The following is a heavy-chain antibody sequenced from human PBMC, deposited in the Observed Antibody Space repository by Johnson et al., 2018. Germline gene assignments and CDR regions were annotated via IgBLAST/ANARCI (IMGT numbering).Heavy chain of an antibody. D-gene: IGHD7-27*01. CDR3: ATGSAGDSAFEV. CDR1: GFIFGGYG. Sequence: VQLVESGGGVVQPGRSLRVSCGASGFIFGGYGMHWVRQAPGKGLEWVANIKQDETEKYYVDSVKGRFTISRDNAKSSLFLQMDSLKAEDTAVYYCATGSAGDSAFEVWGQGTMVAVSS. J-gene: IGHJ3*01. CDR2: IKQDETEK. V-gene: IGHV3-7*01.